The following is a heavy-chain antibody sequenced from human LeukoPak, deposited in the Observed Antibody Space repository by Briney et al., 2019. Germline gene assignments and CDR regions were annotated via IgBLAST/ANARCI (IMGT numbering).Heavy chain of an antibody. CDR2: IFHSGST. D-gene: IGHD3-10*01. V-gene: IGHV4-30-2*01. J-gene: IGHJ6*02. CDR3: ARGVHDVRGAHYYYGMDV. CDR1: GGSISSGGYP. Sequence: SQTLSLTCAVSGGSISSGGYPWSWIRQPPGKGLEGVGYIFHSGSTYYNPSLKSRVTISVDRSKNQFSLKLSSVTAADTAVYYCARGVHDVRGAHYYYGMDVWGQGTTVTVSS.